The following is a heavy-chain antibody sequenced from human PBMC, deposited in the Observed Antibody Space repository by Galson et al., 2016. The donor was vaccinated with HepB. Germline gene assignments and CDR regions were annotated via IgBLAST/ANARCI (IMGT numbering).Heavy chain of an antibody. Sequence: SLRLSCAASGFTFSRYSMHWVRQAPGKGLEWVAVISYDGSNKNYADSVKGRFTISRDNSKNTLYLQMNSLRAEDTAVYYCARDLVPSSVYCYYGMGVWGQGTTVTVSS. CDR1: GFTFSRYS. CDR2: ISYDGSNK. D-gene: IGHD2-15*01. CDR3: ARDLVPSSVYCYYGMGV. J-gene: IGHJ6*02. V-gene: IGHV3-30-3*01.